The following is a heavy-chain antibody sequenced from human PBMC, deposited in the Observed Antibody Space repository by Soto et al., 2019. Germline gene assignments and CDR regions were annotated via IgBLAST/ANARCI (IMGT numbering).Heavy chain of an antibody. CDR1: GFTFSSYA. CDR2: ISGSGGST. V-gene: IGHV3-23*01. J-gene: IGHJ6*02. D-gene: IGHD3-22*01. Sequence: EVQLLESGGGLVQPGGSLRLSCAASGFTFSSYAMSWVRQAPGKGLEWVSAISGSGGSTYYADSVKGRFTISRDNSKNTLYLQMNSLRAEDTAVYYCAKEGYGDSSGYYFLGYYYYYGMDVWGQGTTVTVSS. CDR3: AKEGYGDSSGYYFLGYYYYYGMDV.